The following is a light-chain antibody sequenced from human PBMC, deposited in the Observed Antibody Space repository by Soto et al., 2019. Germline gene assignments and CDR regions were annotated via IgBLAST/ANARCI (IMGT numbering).Light chain of an antibody. J-gene: IGKJ1*01. Sequence: EIVLRQSPGTLSLAPGERATLSCRAIQSVSSSYLACYQQKPGQAPRLLIYGASSRATGIPDRFSGSGSGADFTLSISRLEPEDFAVYYCQQYGSSPPRTFGQGTKVDIK. CDR1: QSVSSSY. CDR3: QQYGSSPPRT. V-gene: IGKV3-20*01. CDR2: GAS.